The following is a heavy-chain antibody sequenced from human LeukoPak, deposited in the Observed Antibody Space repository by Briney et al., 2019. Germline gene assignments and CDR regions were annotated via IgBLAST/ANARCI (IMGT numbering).Heavy chain of an antibody. CDR3: ARVVYSYGYDY. D-gene: IGHD5-18*01. V-gene: IGHV1-46*01. CDR2: INPSGGST. Sequence: GASVKVSCKASGYTFTSYYMHWVRQAPGQGLEWMGIINPSGGSTSYAQKFQGRVTMTRDMSTSTVYMELSSLRSEDTAVYYCARVVYSYGYDYWGQGTLVTVSS. CDR1: GYTFTSYY. J-gene: IGHJ4*02.